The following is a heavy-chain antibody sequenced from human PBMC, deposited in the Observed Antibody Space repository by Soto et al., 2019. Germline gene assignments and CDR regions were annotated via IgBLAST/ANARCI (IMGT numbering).Heavy chain of an antibody. CDR2: IIPIFGTA. Sequence: QVQLVQSGAEVKKPGSSVKVSCKASGGTFSSFAISWVRQAPGQGLEWMGGIIPIFGTATYAQKSQARVTITADESTSTAYMELSSLSSEDTAVYYCATERVTAYESTRHFQHWGPGTLVTVSS. CDR1: GGTFSSFA. CDR3: ATERVTAYESTRHFQH. V-gene: IGHV1-69*01. J-gene: IGHJ1*01. D-gene: IGHD3-22*01.